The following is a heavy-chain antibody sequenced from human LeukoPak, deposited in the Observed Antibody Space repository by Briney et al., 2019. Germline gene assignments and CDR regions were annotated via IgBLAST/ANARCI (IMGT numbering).Heavy chain of an antibody. Sequence: SQTMSLTSTLSGRSITSGDYYWSWIRQPPVKGLEWITYIYYSETTHYNPSLKSRVTISVDTSKNQFSLKLSSVTTADTAVYYRARDRQQLGRTYGGMDVWGQGTTVTVYS. CDR3: ARDRQQLGRTYGGMDV. J-gene: IGHJ6*01. D-gene: IGHD6-13*01. CDR1: GRSITSGDYY. V-gene: IGHV4-30-4*01. CDR2: IYYSETT.